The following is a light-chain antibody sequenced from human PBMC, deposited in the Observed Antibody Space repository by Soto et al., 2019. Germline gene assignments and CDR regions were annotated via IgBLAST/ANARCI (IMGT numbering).Light chain of an antibody. CDR3: LLSYNGARDWV. J-gene: IGLJ3*02. Sequence: QAVVTQEPSLTVSPGGTVTLTCGSSTGAVTGGHYPYWFQQKPGQAPRTLIYDTSNKHSWTPARFSGSLLGGKAALTLSGAQPEDEAEYYCLLSYNGARDWVFGGGTKLTVL. CDR1: TGAVTGGHY. CDR2: DTS. V-gene: IGLV7-46*01.